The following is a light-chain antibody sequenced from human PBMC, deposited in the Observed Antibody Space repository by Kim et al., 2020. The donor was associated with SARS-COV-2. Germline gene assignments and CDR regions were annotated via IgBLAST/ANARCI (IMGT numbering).Light chain of an antibody. V-gene: IGLV2-14*03. CDR2: DVT. CDR1: SSDVGGQKY. Sequence: QSALTQPASISGSLGQSITISCTGTSSDVGGQKYVSWYQQHPGKAPQLMIFDVTNRPSGISTRFSGSKSGNTASLTISGLRAEDEADYYCCSYTNSGTYVFGSGTKVT. J-gene: IGLJ1*01. CDR3: CSYTNSGTYV.